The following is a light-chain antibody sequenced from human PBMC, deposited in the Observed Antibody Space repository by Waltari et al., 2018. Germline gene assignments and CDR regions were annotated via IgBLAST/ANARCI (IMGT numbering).Light chain of an antibody. Sequence: EIVLTQSPGPLSFSPGERATLSCRASQSVRSSYLAWYQQKPGQAPRLLIYGASSRATGIPDRFSGSGSGTDFTLTISRLEPVDFAVYYCQQYGSSPFTFGPGTKVDIK. J-gene: IGKJ3*01. CDR1: QSVRSSY. CDR2: GAS. CDR3: QQYGSSPFT. V-gene: IGKV3-20*01.